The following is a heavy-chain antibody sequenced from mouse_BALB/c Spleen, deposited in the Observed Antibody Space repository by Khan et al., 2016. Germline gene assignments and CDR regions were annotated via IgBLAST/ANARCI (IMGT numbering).Heavy chain of an antibody. V-gene: IGHV1S29*02. CDR2: IYPYNGGA. Sequence: VRLQQSGPELVKPGASVKISCKASGYTFTDYNMHWVKQSHGKSLEWIGYIYPYNGGAGYNQKFKNKATLSVDNSSSTAYMELRSLTSEDSAVYYCAGNDYRYDGRSFAYWGQGTLVTVSA. CDR1: GYTFTDYN. D-gene: IGHD2-14*01. J-gene: IGHJ3*01. CDR3: AGNDYRYDGRSFAY.